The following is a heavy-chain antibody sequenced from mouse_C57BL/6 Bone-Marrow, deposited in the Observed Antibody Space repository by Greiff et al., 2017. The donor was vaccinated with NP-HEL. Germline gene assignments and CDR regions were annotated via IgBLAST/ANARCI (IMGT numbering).Heavy chain of an antibody. CDR3: ARHLTTVVGFDY. CDR2: ISSGGSYT. D-gene: IGHD1-1*01. Sequence: DVKLVESGGDLVKPGGSLKLSCAASGFTFSSYGMSWVRQTPDKRLEWVATISSGGSYTYYPDSVKGRFTISRDNAKNTLYLQMSSLKSEDTAMYYCARHLTTVVGFDYWGQGTTLTVSS. J-gene: IGHJ2*01. V-gene: IGHV5-6*02. CDR1: GFTFSSYG.